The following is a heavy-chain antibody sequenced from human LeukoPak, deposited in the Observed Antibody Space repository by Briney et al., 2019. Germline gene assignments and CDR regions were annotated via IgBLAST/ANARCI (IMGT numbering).Heavy chain of an antibody. D-gene: IGHD2-15*01. J-gene: IGHJ3*02. CDR3: ARVQCSGGRCNDAFDI. CDR2: ISSSSIYM. V-gene: IGHV3-21*01. Sequence: GGSLRLSCAASGFTFRSFSMNWVRQPPGKGLEWVSSISSSSIYMNYADSLKGRFTISRDNAKNLLYLQMNTLRAEDTAVYYCARVQCSGGRCNDAFDIWGQGTMVTVSS. CDR1: GFTFRSFS.